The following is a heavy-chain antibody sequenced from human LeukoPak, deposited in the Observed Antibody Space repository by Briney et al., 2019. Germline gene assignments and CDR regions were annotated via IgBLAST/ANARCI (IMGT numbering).Heavy chain of an antibody. CDR3: ANLNSSSSSDAFDI. Sequence: GGSLRLSCAASGFTFGSYSMNWVRQAPGQGLEWVSYITSDSTTMFYADSVKGRFTASRDNAENSMYLQMNSLRAEDTAVYYCANLNSSSSSDAFDIWGQGTMVTVSS. V-gene: IGHV3-48*01. D-gene: IGHD6-6*01. CDR1: GFTFGSYS. CDR2: ITSDSTTM. J-gene: IGHJ3*02.